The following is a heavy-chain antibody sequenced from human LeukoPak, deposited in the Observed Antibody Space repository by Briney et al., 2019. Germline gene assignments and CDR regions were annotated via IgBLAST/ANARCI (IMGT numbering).Heavy chain of an antibody. J-gene: IGHJ3*01. V-gene: IGHV3-30*02. Sequence: GGSLRLSCAASGFTFSTYGMYWVRQAPGKGLEWVAYIRYDGSTKYYADSVKGRFTSSRDNSKNTLYLQMDSLRAEDTAIYYCANEFTKGDVWGQGTTVTVSS. CDR3: ANEFTKGDV. CDR2: IRYDGSTK. CDR1: GFTFSTYG. D-gene: IGHD2-8*01.